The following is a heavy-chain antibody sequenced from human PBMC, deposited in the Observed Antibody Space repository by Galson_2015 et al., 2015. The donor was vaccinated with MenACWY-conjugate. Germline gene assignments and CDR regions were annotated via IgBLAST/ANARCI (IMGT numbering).Heavy chain of an antibody. V-gene: IGHV3-7*01. Sequence: SLRLSCAASGFPFYSYWMTWVRQAPGKGLEWVANIKPDGSEQYYGDSVRGRFTISRDNAKNSVFLQVNSLRPEDTAVYYCVRPIMTFVAVRSLDYWGQGTVVSVS. CDR2: IKPDGSEQ. D-gene: IGHD3-3*02. CDR3: VRPIMTFVAVRSLDY. J-gene: IGHJ4*02. CDR1: GFPFYSYW.